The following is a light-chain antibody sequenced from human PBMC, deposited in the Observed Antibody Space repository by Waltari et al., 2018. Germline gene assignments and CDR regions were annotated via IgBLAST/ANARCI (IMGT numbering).Light chain of an antibody. J-gene: IGKJ1*01. CDR1: QSVSSY. Sequence: SCRASQSVSSYLAWYQQMPSQAPRLLIHSASNRATGIPARFSGSGSGTDFTLTISSLGPEDFAVYYCQQRSNWPRTFGQGTKVEIK. CDR2: SAS. V-gene: IGKV3-11*01. CDR3: QQRSNWPRT.